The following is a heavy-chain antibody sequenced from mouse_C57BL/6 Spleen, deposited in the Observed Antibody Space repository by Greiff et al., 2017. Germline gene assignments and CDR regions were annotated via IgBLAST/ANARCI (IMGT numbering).Heavy chain of an antibody. CDR2: IHPNSGST. CDR1: GYTFTSYW. D-gene: IGHD3-2*02. V-gene: IGHV1-64*01. CDR3: AEGYSSGYEGFDY. Sequence: QVQLQQPGAELVKPGASVKLSCKASGYTFTSYWMHWVKQRPGQGLEWIGMIHPNSGSTNYNEKFKSKATLTVDKSSSTAYMQLSSLTSEDSAVYYCAEGYSSGYEGFDYWGQGTTLTVSS. J-gene: IGHJ2*01.